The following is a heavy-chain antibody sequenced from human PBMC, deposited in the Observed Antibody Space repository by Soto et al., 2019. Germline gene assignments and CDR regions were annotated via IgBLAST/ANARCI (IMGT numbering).Heavy chain of an antibody. CDR1: GGSISSTSYY. CDR2: IYYSGST. CDR3: ARNYVTRHQLTRVPNWFDP. J-gene: IGHJ5*02. V-gene: IGHV4-39*02. D-gene: IGHD2-2*01. Sequence: NPSETLSLTCTVSGGSISSTSYYWGWIRQPPGKGLEWIGSIYYSGSTYYNPSLKSRVTISVDTSKNHFSLKLSSVTAADTAVYYCARNYVTRHQLTRVPNWFDPWGQGSLVTVSS.